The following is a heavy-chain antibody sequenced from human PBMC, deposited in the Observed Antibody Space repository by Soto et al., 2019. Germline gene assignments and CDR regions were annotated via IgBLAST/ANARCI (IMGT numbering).Heavy chain of an antibody. D-gene: IGHD3-9*01. J-gene: IGHJ4*02. CDR1: GFTFSSYG. CDR2: IWYDGSNK. Sequence: TGGSLRLSCAASGFTFSSYGMHWVRQAPGKGLEWVAVIWYDGSNKYYADSVKGRFTISRDNSKNTLYLQMNSLRAEDTAVYYRARDCGRYFDWLQYFDYWGQGTLVTVSS. V-gene: IGHV3-33*01. CDR3: ARDCGRYFDWLQYFDY.